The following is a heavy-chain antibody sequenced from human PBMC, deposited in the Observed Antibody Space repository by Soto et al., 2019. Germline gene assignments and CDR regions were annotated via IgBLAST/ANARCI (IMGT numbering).Heavy chain of an antibody. J-gene: IGHJ1*01. CDR3: AREPPPEDIAAAGIEYFQH. Sequence: ASVKVSCKASGYTFTSYYMHWVRQAPGQGLEWMGIINPSGGSTSYARKFQGRVTMTRDTSTSTVYMELSSLRSEDTAVYYCAREPPPEDIAAAGIEYFQHWGQGTLVTVSS. CDR1: GYTFTSYY. D-gene: IGHD6-13*01. V-gene: IGHV1-46*03. CDR2: INPSGGST.